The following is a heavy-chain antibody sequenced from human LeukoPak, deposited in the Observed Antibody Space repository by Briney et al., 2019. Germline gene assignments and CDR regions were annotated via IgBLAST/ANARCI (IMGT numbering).Heavy chain of an antibody. V-gene: IGHV4-34*01. CDR2: INHSGGT. CDR3: AREPIAAAGTRGSDFDY. D-gene: IGHD6-13*01. CDR1: GGSFSDYY. Sequence: SETLSLTCAVNGGSFSDYYWSWIRQAPGKGLEWIGEINHSGGTNYNPSLKSRVTISVDTSKNQFSLKLSSVTAADTAVYYCAREPIAAAGTRGSDFDYWGQGTLVTVSS. J-gene: IGHJ4*02.